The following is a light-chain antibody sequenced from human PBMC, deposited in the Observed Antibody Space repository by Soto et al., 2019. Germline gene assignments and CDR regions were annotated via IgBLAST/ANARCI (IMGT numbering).Light chain of an antibody. V-gene: IGKV3-20*01. CDR3: QHYGSSRT. CDR1: QTVSSY. Sequence: EFVLTQYQGTLSLSPGERATLSCRASQTVSSYLAWYQQKPGQAPRLLIYGASSRATGIPDRFSGSGSGTDFSLTISRLETEDLAVYYCQHYGSSRTSGQGTKVDIK. J-gene: IGKJ1*01. CDR2: GAS.